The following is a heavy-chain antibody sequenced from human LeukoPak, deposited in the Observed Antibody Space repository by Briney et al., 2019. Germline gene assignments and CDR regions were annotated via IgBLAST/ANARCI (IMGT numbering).Heavy chain of an antibody. J-gene: IGHJ4*02. CDR2: ILYDGSNK. Sequence: PGGSLRLSCAASGFTFSRYAMHWVRQAPGKGLECVAVILYDGSNKYYADSVKGRFTISRDNSKNTVYLQMNSLRAEDMAVYYCARGGLHYYDSSGFDYWGQGTLVTVSS. D-gene: IGHD3-22*01. CDR3: ARGGLHYYDSSGFDY. V-gene: IGHV3-30-3*01. CDR1: GFTFSRYA.